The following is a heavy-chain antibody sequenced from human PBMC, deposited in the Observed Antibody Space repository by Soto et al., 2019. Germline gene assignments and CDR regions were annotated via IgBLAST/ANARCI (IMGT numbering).Heavy chain of an antibody. CDR3: ALTAMAPYYYYGMDV. Sequence: SVKVSCKASGGTFSSYAISWVRQAPGQGLEWMGGIIPIFGTANYAQKFQGRVTITADESTSTAYMELSSLRSEDTAVYYCALTAMAPYYYYGMDVWGQGTTVTVSS. D-gene: IGHD5-18*01. J-gene: IGHJ6*02. CDR2: IIPIFGTA. V-gene: IGHV1-69*13. CDR1: GGTFSSYA.